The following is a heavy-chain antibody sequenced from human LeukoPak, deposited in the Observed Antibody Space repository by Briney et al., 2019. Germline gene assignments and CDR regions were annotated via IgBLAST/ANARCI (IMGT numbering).Heavy chain of an antibody. J-gene: IGHJ5*02. CDR3: ASLLGYCSSISCVDP. Sequence: SETLSLTCTVSGGSISSSDYYWGWLRQPPGKGLEWIGTIFHSATSYYSGTSYFNASLKSRATISVDTSKNQFSLKLSSVTAADTAVYYCASLLGYCSSISCVDPWGQGTLVTVSS. D-gene: IGHD2-2*01. CDR1: GGSISSSDYY. CDR2: IFHSATSYYSGTS. V-gene: IGHV4-39*07.